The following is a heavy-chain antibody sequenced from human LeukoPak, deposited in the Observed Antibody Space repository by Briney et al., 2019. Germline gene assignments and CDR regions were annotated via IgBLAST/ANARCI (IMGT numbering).Heavy chain of an antibody. D-gene: IGHD3-10*01. J-gene: IGHJ4*02. CDR2: IYPGDSDT. Sequence: GASLKISCDASDYSFTSYWIGGVRQMPEKGLELMWIIYPGDSDTRYSPSFQGQVTISADKSISTAYLQWSSLQASDTAMYYCARYDYGSGSFDYWGQGTLVTVYS. V-gene: IGHV5-51*01. CDR3: ARYDYGSGSFDY. CDR1: DYSFTSYW.